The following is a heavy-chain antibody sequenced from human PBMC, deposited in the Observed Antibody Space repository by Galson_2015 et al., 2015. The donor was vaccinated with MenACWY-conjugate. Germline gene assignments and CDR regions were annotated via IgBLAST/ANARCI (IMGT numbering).Heavy chain of an antibody. CDR1: GFTFSAYA. CDR3: AKGCGGDCYSGFDS. J-gene: IGHJ4*02. CDR2: IRGSGDTA. V-gene: IGHV3-23*01. Sequence: SLRLSCAASGFTFSAYAMAWVRQPPGKGLQWVSPIRGSGDTAFYADSVRGRFTISRDNSKNTLFLRLNSLRAEDTAVYYCAKGCGGDCYSGFDSWGQGALVTVSS. D-gene: IGHD2-21*02.